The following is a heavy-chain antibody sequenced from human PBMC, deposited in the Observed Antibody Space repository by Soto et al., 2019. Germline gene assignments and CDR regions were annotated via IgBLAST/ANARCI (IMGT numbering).Heavy chain of an antibody. D-gene: IGHD2-15*01. V-gene: IGHV4-34*01. Sequence: SETLSLTCAVYGGSFSGYYWSWIRQPPGKGLEWIGEINHSGSTNYNPSLKSRVTMSVDRSKNQFSLKLSSVTAADTAVYYCAGGYCSGGSCKKRTPREYYYGMDVWGQGTTVTVSS. J-gene: IGHJ6*02. CDR1: GGSFSGYY. CDR3: AGGYCSGGSCKKRTPREYYYGMDV. CDR2: INHSGST.